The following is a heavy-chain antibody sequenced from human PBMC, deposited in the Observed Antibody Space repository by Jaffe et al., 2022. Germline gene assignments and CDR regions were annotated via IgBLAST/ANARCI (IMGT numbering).Heavy chain of an antibody. V-gene: IGHV3-7*01. CDR3: ARVPYGDHANFDY. Sequence: EVQLVESGGGLVQPGGSLRLSCAASGFTFSSYWMTWVRQAPGKGLEWVANIKQDGSEKYYVDSVKGRFTISRDNAKNSLYLQMNSLRAEDTAVYYCARVPYGDHANFDYWGQGTLVTVSS. CDR2: IKQDGSEK. J-gene: IGHJ4*02. CDR1: GFTFSSYW. D-gene: IGHD4-17*01.